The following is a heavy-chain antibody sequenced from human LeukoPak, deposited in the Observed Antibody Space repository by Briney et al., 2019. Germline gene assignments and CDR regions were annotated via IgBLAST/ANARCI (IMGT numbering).Heavy chain of an antibody. CDR3: ARGGSLYLDY. CDR2: IRPYNGDT. Sequence: ASVTVSCKASGFIFTSYGISWVRQAPGQGLEWMGWIRPYNGDTTYAQKFQGRVTMTPDTSTSTAYMELRSLRSDDTAVYYCARGGSLYLDYWGQGTLVTVSS. D-gene: IGHD3-10*01. CDR1: GFIFTSYG. J-gene: IGHJ4*02. V-gene: IGHV1-18*01.